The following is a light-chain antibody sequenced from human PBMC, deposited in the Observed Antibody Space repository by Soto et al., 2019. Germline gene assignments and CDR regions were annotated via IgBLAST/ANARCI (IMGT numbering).Light chain of an antibody. V-gene: IGKV1-5*01. CDR2: DAA. CDR3: QQYNSYSQT. CDR1: QSISSW. Sequence: DIQMTQSPSTLSASVGDRVTITCRASQSISSWLAWYQLKPGKAPKLLIFDAAGLESGVPSRFSGSGSGTEFTLTISSLQPDDFATYYCQQYNSYSQTFGQGTKVDIK. J-gene: IGKJ1*01.